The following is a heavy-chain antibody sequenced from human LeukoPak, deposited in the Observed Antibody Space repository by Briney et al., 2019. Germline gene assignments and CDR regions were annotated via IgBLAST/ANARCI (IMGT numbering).Heavy chain of an antibody. CDR1: GFTFSSYS. J-gene: IGHJ4*02. D-gene: IGHD2-15*01. CDR3: ARRLGGGYSDY. Sequence: GGPLRLSCAASGFTFSSYSMNWVRQAPGKGLEWVSSTNSGSSYIHYADSVKGRFTISRDNAKNSLYLQMNSLRAEDTAVYYCARRLGGGYSDYWGQGTLVTVSS. V-gene: IGHV3-21*01. CDR2: TNSGSSYI.